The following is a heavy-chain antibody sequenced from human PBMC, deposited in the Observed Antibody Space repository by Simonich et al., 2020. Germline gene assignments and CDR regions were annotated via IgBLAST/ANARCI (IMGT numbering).Heavy chain of an antibody. V-gene: IGHV4-34*01. CDR1: GGSFSGYY. Sequence: QVQLQQWGAGLLKPSETLSLTCAVYGGSFSGYYWSGIRQPPGKGLEGIGEMNHSGSTNYNPSLKSRVTISVDTSKNQFSLKLSSVTAADTAVYYCARHLQLGPFDYWGQGTLVTVSS. CDR2: MNHSGST. D-gene: IGHD1-1*01. CDR3: ARHLQLGPFDY. J-gene: IGHJ4*02.